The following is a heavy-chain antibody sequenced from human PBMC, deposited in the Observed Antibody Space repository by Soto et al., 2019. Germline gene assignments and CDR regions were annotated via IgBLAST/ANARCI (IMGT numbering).Heavy chain of an antibody. CDR2: IYYSGST. D-gene: IGHD6-13*01. CDR1: GGSISSSSYY. CDR3: ARHEKQQAGLRWFDP. J-gene: IGHJ5*02. V-gene: IGHV4-39*01. Sequence: QLQLQESGPGLVKPSETLSLTCTVSGGSISSSSYYRGWIRQPPGKGLEWIGSIYYSGSTYYNPSLKSRVTISVDTSKNQFSLKLSSVTAADTAVYYCARHEKQQAGLRWFDPWGQGTLVTVSS.